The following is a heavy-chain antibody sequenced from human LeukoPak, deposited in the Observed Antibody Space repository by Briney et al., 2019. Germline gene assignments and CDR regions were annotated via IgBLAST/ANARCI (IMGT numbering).Heavy chain of an antibody. CDR2: INPNSGGT. Sequence: ASVKVSCKASGYTFTCYYMHWVRQAPGQGLEWMGWINPNSGGTNYAQKFQGRVTMTRDTSISTAYMELSRLRSDDTAVYYCAREERGYCGSTSCQPFDYWGQGTLVTVSS. CDR3: AREERGYCGSTSCQPFDY. D-gene: IGHD2-2*01. V-gene: IGHV1-2*02. J-gene: IGHJ4*02. CDR1: GYTFTCYY.